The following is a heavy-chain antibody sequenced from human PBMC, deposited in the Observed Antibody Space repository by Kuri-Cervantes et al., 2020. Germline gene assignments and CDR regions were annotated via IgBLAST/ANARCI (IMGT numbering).Heavy chain of an antibody. Sequence: WETLRLTCTASGYSFSSGYYWGWIRQPPGKGLEWIGRIYHSGRTYYNPSLKSRVTISVDTSKNQFSLKLSSVTAADTAVYYCARAEDIWGQQLGKGYWGQGTLVTVSS. V-gene: IGHV4-38-2*02. D-gene: IGHD6-13*01. CDR2: IYHSGRT. CDR3: ARAEDIWGQQLGKGY. J-gene: IGHJ4*02. CDR1: GYSFSSGYY.